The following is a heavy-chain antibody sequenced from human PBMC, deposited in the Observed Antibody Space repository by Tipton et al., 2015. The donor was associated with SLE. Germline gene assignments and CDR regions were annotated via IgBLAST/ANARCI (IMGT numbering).Heavy chain of an antibody. V-gene: IGHV3-21*03. CDR3: ARDSVDILTGYYHFDY. Sequence: SLRLSCAASGFTFRTYSMNWVRQAPGKGLEWVSSISSSSYIYYADSVKGRFTISRDNAKNSLYLQMNSLRAEDTAVYYCARDSVDILTGYYHFDYWGLGTLVTVSS. CDR2: ISSSSYI. D-gene: IGHD3-9*01. J-gene: IGHJ4*02. CDR1: GFTFRTYS.